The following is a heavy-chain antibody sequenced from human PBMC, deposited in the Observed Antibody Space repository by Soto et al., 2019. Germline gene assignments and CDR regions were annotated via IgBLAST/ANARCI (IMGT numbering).Heavy chain of an antibody. Sequence: QVQLQESGPGLVKPSETLSLTCTVSGGSISSYYWSWIRQPPGKGLEWIGYIYYSGSTNYNPSLXRXVXIXXYTSKNQFSLKLSSVTAADTAVYYCARRYGSCFDYWGQGTLVTVSS. J-gene: IGHJ4*02. CDR2: IYYSGST. CDR1: GGSISSYY. D-gene: IGHD5-18*01. CDR3: ARRYGSCFDY. V-gene: IGHV4-59*08.